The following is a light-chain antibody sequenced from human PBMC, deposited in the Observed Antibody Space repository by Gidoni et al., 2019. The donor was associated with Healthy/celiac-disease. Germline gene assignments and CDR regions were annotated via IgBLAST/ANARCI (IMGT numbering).Light chain of an antibody. CDR3: HQRSNWPWT. V-gene: IGKV3-11*01. J-gene: IGKJ1*01. CDR1: QSVSSY. CDR2: YAS. Sequence: EIVLTQSPATLSLSPGERATLSSRATQSVSSYLAWYQQKPGQAPRLLIYYASNRATCIPARFSGSGSATAFTLTISSLEPEDFAVYYCHQRSNWPWTFGQXTKVDIK.